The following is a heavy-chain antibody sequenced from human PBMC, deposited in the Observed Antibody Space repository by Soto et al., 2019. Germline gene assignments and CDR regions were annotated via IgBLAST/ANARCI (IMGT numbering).Heavy chain of an antibody. CDR3: ARGTNFDADRGYFDY. CDR1: GFTFSNYW. CDR2: INQDGSEK. J-gene: IGHJ4*02. D-gene: IGHD2-15*01. V-gene: IGHV3-7*01. Sequence: EVQLVESGGGLVQPGGSLRLSCAASGFTFSNYWMSWVRQAPGKGLEWVANINQDGSEKNYVDSVKGRFTMSRDNAKNSLFVQMDSLRAEDTAVYYCARGTNFDADRGYFDYWGQGTLVTVSP.